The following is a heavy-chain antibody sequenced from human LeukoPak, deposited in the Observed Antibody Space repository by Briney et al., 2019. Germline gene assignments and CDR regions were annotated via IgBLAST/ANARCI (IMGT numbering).Heavy chain of an antibody. CDR1: GFTFSNFG. V-gene: IGHV3-23*01. CDR2: ISDSGDST. Sequence: GGSLRLSCAASGFTFSNFGISWVRQAPGKGLEWVSAISDSGDSTYYADSVEGRFTVSRDNSKSTLSLQMNSLRAEDTAIYYCATYRQVLLPFESWGQGTLVTVSS. D-gene: IGHD2-8*02. J-gene: IGHJ4*02. CDR3: ATYRQVLLPFES.